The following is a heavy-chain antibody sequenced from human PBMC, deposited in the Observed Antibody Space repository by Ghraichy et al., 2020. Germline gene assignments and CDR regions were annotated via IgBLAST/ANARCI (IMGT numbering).Heavy chain of an antibody. D-gene: IGHD3-22*01. CDR1: GGSFSGYY. J-gene: IGHJ4*02. CDR2: INHSGST. CDR3: ARGDTYYYDSSGSAFDY. Sequence: SETLSLTCAVYGGSFSGYYWSWIRQPPGKGLEWIGEINHSGSTNYNPSLKSRVTISVDTSKNQFSLKLSSVTAADTAVYYCARGDTYYYDSSGSAFDYWGQGTLVTVSS. V-gene: IGHV4-34*01.